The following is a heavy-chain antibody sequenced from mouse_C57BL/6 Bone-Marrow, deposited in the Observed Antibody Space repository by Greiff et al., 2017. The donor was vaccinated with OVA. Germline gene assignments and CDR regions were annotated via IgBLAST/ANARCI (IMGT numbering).Heavy chain of an antibody. CDR3: ARGDYSTRFAY. CDR2: TSNLAYSI. J-gene: IGHJ3*01. V-gene: IGHV5-15*04. CDR1: GFTFSDYG. D-gene: IGHD2-5*01. Sequence: EVKVEESGGGLVQPGGFLKLSCAASGFTFSDYGMAWVRQAPRKGPEWVAFTSNLAYSIYYADTVTGRFTISRVNAKNTLYLEMSSLRSEGTAMYYCARGDYSTRFAYWSQGTLVTVSA.